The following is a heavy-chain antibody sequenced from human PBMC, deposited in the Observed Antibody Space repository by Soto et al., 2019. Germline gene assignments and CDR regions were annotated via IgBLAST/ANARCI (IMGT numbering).Heavy chain of an antibody. V-gene: IGHV3-23*01. J-gene: IGHJ5*02. CDR2: SISGGNT. CDR1: GFTFSNYG. Sequence: EVQLLESGGGLVQPGGSLRLSCAASGFTFSNYGMSWVRQAPGKGLEWVTSISGGNTFYAGSVKGRFSISRNNSKNTLYLQMNSLPAEDTAVYYCAKVPTSDCTSGACSLRSWGQGTLVTVSS. D-gene: IGHD2-21*02. CDR3: AKVPTSDCTSGACSLRS.